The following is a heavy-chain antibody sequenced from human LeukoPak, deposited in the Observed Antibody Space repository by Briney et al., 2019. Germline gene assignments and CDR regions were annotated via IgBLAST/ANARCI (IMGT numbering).Heavy chain of an antibody. J-gene: IGHJ4*02. Sequence: ASVKVSCKASGYTFTNYHIAWVRQAPGQGLEWMGWVSTNDGNTVYAQRLQGRVTMTTDTSTSVAYMELRSLTSDDAAVYYCTRAPPGMTMMTDYWGQGTLVTVSS. V-gene: IGHV1-18*01. CDR2: VSTNDGNT. CDR3: TRAPPGMTMMTDY. D-gene: IGHD3-22*01. CDR1: GYTFTNYH.